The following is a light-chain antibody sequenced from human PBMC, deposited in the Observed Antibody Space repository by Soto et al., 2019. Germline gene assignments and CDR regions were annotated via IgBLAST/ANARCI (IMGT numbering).Light chain of an antibody. CDR3: ASYAGSNAPYV. J-gene: IGLJ1*01. CDR1: SSDVGGYNY. V-gene: IGLV2-8*01. Sequence: QSALTQPPSASGSPGQSVTISCTGNSSDVGGYNYVSWYQHHPGKAPKLIIFDVTKRPSGVPDRFSGSKSGNTASLTVSGLQAEDEADYYCASYAGSNAPYVFGTGTKVTVL. CDR2: DVT.